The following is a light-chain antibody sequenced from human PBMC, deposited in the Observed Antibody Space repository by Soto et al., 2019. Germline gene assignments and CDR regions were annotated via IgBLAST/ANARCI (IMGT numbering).Light chain of an antibody. CDR3: SSYTTINDSV. CDR2: DDT. J-gene: IGLJ7*01. Sequence: QSVLTQPPSASGSPGQSVTISCSGTSSNVGTYACVSWYRLHPANAPHPLFIDDTRRPAGAPHRFSGYKSGTTASLTGSGLQPEDEADYFCSSYTTINDSVFGTGTQLTVL. CDR1: SSNVGTYAC. V-gene: IGLV2-8*01.